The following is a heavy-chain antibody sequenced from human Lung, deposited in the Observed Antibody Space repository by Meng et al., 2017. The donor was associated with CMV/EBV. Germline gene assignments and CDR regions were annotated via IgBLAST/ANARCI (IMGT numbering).Heavy chain of an antibody. J-gene: IGHJ5*02. CDR1: GGTVSTYT. V-gene: IGHV1-69*04. Sequence: SXXVSXKASGGTVSTYTVSWVRQAPGQGLEWMGRVIPMAGIESGVANYAQKFRGRVTITADKSMGTAYMELSSLRSEDTAIYYCARDKNNDPNNWFDPWXQGTPVTVSS. D-gene: IGHD1-1*01. CDR2: VIPMAGIESGVA. CDR3: ARDKNNDPNNWFDP.